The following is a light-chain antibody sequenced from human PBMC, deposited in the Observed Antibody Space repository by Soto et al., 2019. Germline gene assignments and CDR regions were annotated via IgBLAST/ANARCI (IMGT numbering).Light chain of an antibody. V-gene: IGLV2-14*01. CDR2: EVT. Sequence: QSALTQPASVSGSPGQSITISCTGTTSDVGDYKYISWYQQHPGKVPKLIIYEVTNRPLGVSNRFSGSKSGNTASLTISGLQAEDEADYYCSLYTISRVFGGGTQLTVL. J-gene: IGLJ3*02. CDR3: SLYTISRV. CDR1: TSDVGDYKY.